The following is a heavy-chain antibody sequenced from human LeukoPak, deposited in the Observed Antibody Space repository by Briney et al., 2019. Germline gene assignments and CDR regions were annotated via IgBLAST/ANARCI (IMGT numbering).Heavy chain of an antibody. D-gene: IGHD3-22*01. CDR1: GGSTSSSSYY. CDR2: IYYSGST. J-gene: IGHJ4*02. V-gene: IGHV4-39*01. CDR3: ARLGYDSSGYYTPYYFDY. Sequence: PSETLSLTCTVSGGSTSSSSYYWGWIRQPPGKGLEWIGSIYYSGSTYYNPSLKSRVTISVDTSKNQFSLKLSSVTAADTAVYYCARLGYDSSGYYTPYYFDYWGQGTLVTVSS.